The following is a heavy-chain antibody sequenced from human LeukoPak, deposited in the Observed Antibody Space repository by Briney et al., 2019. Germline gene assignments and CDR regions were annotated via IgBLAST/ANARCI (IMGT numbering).Heavy chain of an antibody. J-gene: IGHJ4*02. CDR3: AKESGGYYYRRYYFDY. CDR2: IRYDGSNK. Sequence: SGGSLRLSCAASGFTFSSYGMHWVRQAPGKELEWVAFIRYDGSNKYYADSVKGRFTISRDNSKNTLYLQMNSLRAEDTAVYYCAKESGGYYYRRYYFDYWGQGTLVTVSS. CDR1: GFTFSSYG. V-gene: IGHV3-30*02. D-gene: IGHD2-21*02.